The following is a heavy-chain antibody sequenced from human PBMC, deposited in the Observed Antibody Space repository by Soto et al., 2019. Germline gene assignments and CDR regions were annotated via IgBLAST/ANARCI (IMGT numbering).Heavy chain of an antibody. CDR2: ISDRGDI. D-gene: IGHD3-22*01. CDR1: GISITSSY. V-gene: IGHV4-59*08. J-gene: IGHJ5*02. CDR3: ARVGPWVPYYYDSSPYTFENWFDP. Sequence: KASETLSLTCTVSGISITSSYWNWFRQSPGKGLEWIGQISDRGDINYNPPLESRVAISTDTSKNQVSLILNSVTAADTAVYYCARVGPWVPYYYDSSPYTFENWFDPWGQGTLVTVSS.